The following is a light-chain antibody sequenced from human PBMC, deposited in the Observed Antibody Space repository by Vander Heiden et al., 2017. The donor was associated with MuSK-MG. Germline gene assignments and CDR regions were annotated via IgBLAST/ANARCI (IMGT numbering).Light chain of an antibody. Sequence: SYVLTQTPSVSVAPGQTATVTCGGNNFGSKSVHWYQQRPDQAPVLVIYDNTDRPSGIPERVSGSISGNTATLTISRVEAGDEADYYCQMWDSSSDQEVFGTGTTLTVL. J-gene: IGLJ1*01. CDR1: NFGSKS. CDR3: QMWDSSSDQEV. CDR2: DNT. V-gene: IGLV3-21*02.